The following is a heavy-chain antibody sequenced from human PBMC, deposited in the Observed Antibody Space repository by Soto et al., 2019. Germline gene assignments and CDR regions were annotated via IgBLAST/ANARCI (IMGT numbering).Heavy chain of an antibody. V-gene: IGHV1-69*06. Sequence: SVKVSCKASGGTFSSYAISWVRQAPGQGLEWMGGIIPIFGTANYAQKFQGRVTITADKSTSTAYMELSSLRSEDTAVYYCASQSGPYCSSTSCYTYGMDVWGQGTTVTVSS. J-gene: IGHJ6*02. CDR1: GGTFSSYA. CDR2: IIPIFGTA. CDR3: ASQSGPYCSSTSCYTYGMDV. D-gene: IGHD2-2*02.